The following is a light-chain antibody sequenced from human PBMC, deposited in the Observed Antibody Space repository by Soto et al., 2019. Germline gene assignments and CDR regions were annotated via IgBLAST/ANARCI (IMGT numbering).Light chain of an antibody. V-gene: IGLV2-14*01. CDR2: EVS. CDR3: SSYTSSSTLV. Sequence: QSSLTQPASVSGSPGQSSTISCAGTSSDFGGYNYVSWYHQHPGKAPKLLIYEVSNRPSGVSNRFSGSKSGNTASLTISGLQAEDEADYYCSSYTSSSTLVFGTGTKVTVL. J-gene: IGLJ1*01. CDR1: SSDFGGYNY.